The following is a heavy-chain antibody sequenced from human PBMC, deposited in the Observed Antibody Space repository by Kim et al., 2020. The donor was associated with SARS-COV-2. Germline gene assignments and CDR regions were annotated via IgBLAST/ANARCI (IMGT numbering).Heavy chain of an antibody. D-gene: IGHD4-17*01. J-gene: IGHJ6*03. V-gene: IGHV4-34*01. CDR3: ASTTVTYYYYYYMDV. Sequence: PSLKSRVTISVDTSKNQFSLTLSSVTAADTAVYYCASTTVTYYYYYYMDVWGKGTTVTVSS.